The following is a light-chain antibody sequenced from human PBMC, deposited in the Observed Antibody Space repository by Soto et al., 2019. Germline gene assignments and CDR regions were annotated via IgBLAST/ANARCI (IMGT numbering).Light chain of an antibody. J-gene: IGKJ1*01. V-gene: IGKV3D-15*01. CDR3: QQYNNWPWT. CDR1: RGVSANY. Sequence: ENLLTQSPGTLSLSPGEGSTLSFSSSRGVSANYLAWYQQKPGQAPTLLIYGASIRAAGIPDRFSGSGSGTEFTLTISSLQSEDLAIYYCQQYNNWPWTFGQGTKVDIK. CDR2: GAS.